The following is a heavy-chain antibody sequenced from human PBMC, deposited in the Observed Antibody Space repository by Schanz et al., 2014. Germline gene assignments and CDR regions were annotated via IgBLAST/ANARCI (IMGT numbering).Heavy chain of an antibody. CDR1: GFSISDAW. D-gene: IGHD3-10*01. Sequence: VQLVESGGGVVQPGRSLRLSCAASGFSISDAWMHWVRQAPGKGLEWVSVINSAGTTYYADSVKGRFTFSRDSSKNTVYLQMDSLRADDTSVYYCARGRGYIIGQWGQGILVTVSS. CDR2: INSAGTT. CDR3: ARGRGYIIGQ. V-gene: IGHV3-66*01. J-gene: IGHJ4*02.